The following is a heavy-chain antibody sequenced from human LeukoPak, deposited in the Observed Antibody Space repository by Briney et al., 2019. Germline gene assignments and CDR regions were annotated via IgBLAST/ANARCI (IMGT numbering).Heavy chain of an antibody. V-gene: IGHV5-51*01. Sequence: HGESLKISCEASGYSFTTYWIGWVRQMPGKGLEWMGIIYPGDSDTRYSPSFQGQVTISADNSINTAYLQWSSLKASDTAIYYCARGNVERVRGVLGWFDPWGQGTLVTVSS. D-gene: IGHD3-10*01. J-gene: IGHJ5*02. CDR1: GYSFTTYW. CDR3: ARGNVERVRGVLGWFDP. CDR2: IYPGDSDT.